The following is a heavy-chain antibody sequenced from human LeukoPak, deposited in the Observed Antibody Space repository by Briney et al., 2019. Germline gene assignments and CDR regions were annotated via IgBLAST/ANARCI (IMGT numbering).Heavy chain of an antibody. V-gene: IGHV5-51*01. CDR2: IYRGDSDT. CDR1: GYSFTSYW. D-gene: IGHD4-17*01. CDR3: ARLNDYGDYGLDP. J-gene: IGHJ5*02. Sequence: GESLKTSCKGSGYSFTSYWIGWVRQMPGKGLEWMGIIYRGDSDTRYSPSFQGQVTISADKSISTAYLQWSSLKASDTAMYYCARLNDYGDYGLDPWGQGTLVTVSS.